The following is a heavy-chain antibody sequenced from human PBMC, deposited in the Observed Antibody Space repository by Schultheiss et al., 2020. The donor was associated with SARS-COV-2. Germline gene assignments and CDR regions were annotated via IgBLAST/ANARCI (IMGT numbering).Heavy chain of an antibody. CDR3: AKGGYSSGWYALFDY. CDR1: GFTFSTYA. J-gene: IGHJ4*02. CDR2: ISGSGGST. D-gene: IGHD6-19*01. Sequence: GGSLRLSCAASGFTFSTYAMHWVRQAPGKGLEWVSAISGSGGSTYYADSVKGRFTISRDNSKNTLYLQMNSLRAEDTAVYYCAKGGYSSGWYALFDYWGQGTLVTVSS. V-gene: IGHV3-23*01.